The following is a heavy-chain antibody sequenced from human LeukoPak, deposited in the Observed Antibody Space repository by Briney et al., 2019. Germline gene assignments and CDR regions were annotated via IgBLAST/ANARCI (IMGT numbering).Heavy chain of an antibody. Sequence: GGSLRLSCAASGFTFSSYSMNWVRQAPGKGLEWVSYISSSSSTIYYADSVKGRFTISRDNAKNSLYLQMNSLRAEDTAVYYCARAPAYYYGSGSYFGYWGQGTLVTVSS. CDR3: ARAPAYYYGSGSYFGY. J-gene: IGHJ4*02. CDR2: ISSSSSTI. CDR1: GFTFSSYS. D-gene: IGHD3-10*01. V-gene: IGHV3-48*04.